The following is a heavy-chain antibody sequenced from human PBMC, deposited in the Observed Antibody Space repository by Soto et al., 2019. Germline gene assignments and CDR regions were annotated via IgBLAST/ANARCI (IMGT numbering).Heavy chain of an antibody. Sequence: EVQLLESGGGLVQPGGSLRLSCAASGFAFSSYAMSWVRQAPGKGLEWVSGISGDGGGTFYADSLKGRFTISRDNSKNTVNLQMSSLRADDTAVYFCTKVWRALGGDYYFDSWGQGALVTVSP. CDR3: TKVWRALGGDYYFDS. J-gene: IGHJ4*02. CDR1: GFAFSSYA. CDR2: ISGDGGGT. V-gene: IGHV3-23*01. D-gene: IGHD2-21*02.